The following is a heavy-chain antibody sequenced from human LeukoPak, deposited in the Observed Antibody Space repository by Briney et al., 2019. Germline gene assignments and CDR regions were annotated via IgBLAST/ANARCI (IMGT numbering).Heavy chain of an antibody. J-gene: IGHJ4*02. CDR2: ISYDGSNK. V-gene: IGHV3-30-3*01. CDR3: VLGHYGGFSDY. CDR1: GFTFSSYA. Sequence: QPGGSLRLSCAASGFTFSSYAMHWVRQAPGKGLEWVAVISYDGSNKYYADSVKGRFTISRDNSKNTLYLQMNSLRVEDTAVYYCVLGHYGGFSDYWGQGTLVTVSS. D-gene: IGHD4-23*01.